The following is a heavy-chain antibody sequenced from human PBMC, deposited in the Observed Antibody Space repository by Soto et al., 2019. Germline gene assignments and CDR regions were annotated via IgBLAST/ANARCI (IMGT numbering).Heavy chain of an antibody. J-gene: IGHJ5*02. CDR2: ISYDGSNK. D-gene: IGHD3-10*01. CDR1: GFTFSSYA. CDR3: ASLGNTYYYGSGSFRNWFAP. Sequence: QVQLVESGGGVVQPGRSLRLSCAASGFTFSSYAMHWVRQAPGKGLEWVAVISYDGSNKYYADSVKGRFTISRDNSKNTLYLQMNSLRAEDTAVYYCASLGNTYYYGSGSFRNWFAPWGQGTLVTVSS. V-gene: IGHV3-30-3*01.